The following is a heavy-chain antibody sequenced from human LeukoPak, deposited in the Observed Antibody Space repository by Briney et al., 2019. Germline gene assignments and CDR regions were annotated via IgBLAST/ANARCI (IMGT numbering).Heavy chain of an antibody. V-gene: IGHV4-31*03. CDR2: TYYSGST. Sequence: PSETLSLTCTVSGGSISSGGYYWSWIRQHPGKGLEWIGYTYYSGSTYYNPSLKSRVTISVDTSKNQFSLKLSSVTAADTAVYYCARSYGDYYYYGMDVWGQGTTVTVSS. CDR3: ARSYGDYYYYGMDV. J-gene: IGHJ6*02. D-gene: IGHD4-17*01. CDR1: GGSISSGGYY.